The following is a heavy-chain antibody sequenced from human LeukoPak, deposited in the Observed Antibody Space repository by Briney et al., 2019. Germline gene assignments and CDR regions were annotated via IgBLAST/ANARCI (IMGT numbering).Heavy chain of an antibody. CDR1: GFTFSSYS. J-gene: IGHJ3*02. V-gene: IGHV3-48*02. CDR2: ISSSSSTI. CDR3: ARDETYYYDSSGSAQGAFDI. Sequence: PGGSLRLSCAASGFTFSSYSMNWVRQAPGKGLEWVSYISSSSSTIYYADSVKGRFNISRDNAKNSLYLQMNSLRDEDTAVYYCARDETYYYDSSGSAQGAFDIWGQGTMVTVSS. D-gene: IGHD3-22*01.